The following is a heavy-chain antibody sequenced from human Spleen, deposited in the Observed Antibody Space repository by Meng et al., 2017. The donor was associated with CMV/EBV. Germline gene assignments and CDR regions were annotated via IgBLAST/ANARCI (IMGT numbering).Heavy chain of an antibody. CDR2: INHSGST. J-gene: IGHJ6*02. CDR3: ARVASYYYYGMGV. Sequence: SETLSLTCAVYGGSFSGYYWRWIRQPPGKGLEWIGEINHSGSTNYNPSLKSRVTISVDTSKNQFSLKLSSVTAADTAVYYCARVASYYYYGMGVWGQGPKVTVSS. V-gene: IGHV4-34*01. CDR1: GGSFSGYY.